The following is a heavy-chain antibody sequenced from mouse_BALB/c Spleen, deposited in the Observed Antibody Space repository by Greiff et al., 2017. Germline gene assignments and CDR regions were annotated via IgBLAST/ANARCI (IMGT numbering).Heavy chain of an antibody. Sequence: EVQRVESGGGLVQPGGSLNLSCAASGFTFSSYGMSWVRQTPDKRLELVATINSNGGSTYYPDSVKGRFTISRDNAKNTLYLQMSSLKSEDTAMYYCAKEGLDYWGQGTTLTVSS. J-gene: IGHJ2*01. CDR1: GFTFSSYG. V-gene: IGHV5-6-3*01. CDR2: INSNGGST. CDR3: AKEGLDY.